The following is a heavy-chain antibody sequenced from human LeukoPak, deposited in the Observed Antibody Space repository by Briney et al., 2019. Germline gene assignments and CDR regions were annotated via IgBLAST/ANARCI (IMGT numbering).Heavy chain of an antibody. CDR3: AKSEVYYFGTSGGFDY. CDR2: ISYDGSSE. Sequence: GGSLRLSCAASGFTFGTFGMHWVRQAPGKGLEWVAFISYDGSSEYDADSVKGRFTISRDNTENTVYLQMNSLRAEDTAVYYCAKSEVYYFGTSGGFDYWGQGTLVTVAS. V-gene: IGHV3-30*18. CDR1: GFTFGTFG. J-gene: IGHJ4*02. D-gene: IGHD3-22*01.